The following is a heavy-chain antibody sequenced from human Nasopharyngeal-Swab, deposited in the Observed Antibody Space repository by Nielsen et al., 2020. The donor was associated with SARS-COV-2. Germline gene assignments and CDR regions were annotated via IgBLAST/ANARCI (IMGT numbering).Heavy chain of an antibody. V-gene: IGHV3-23*01. Sequence: GGSLRLSCAASGFTSSSYAMSWVRQAPGKGLEWVSAISGSGGSTYYADSVKGRFTISRDNSKNTLYLQMNSLRAEDTAVYYCAKGGSAEWLAFSYYGMDVWGQGTTGTVSS. CDR1: GFTSSSYA. J-gene: IGHJ6*02. CDR2: ISGSGGST. CDR3: AKGGSAEWLAFSYYGMDV. D-gene: IGHD6-19*01.